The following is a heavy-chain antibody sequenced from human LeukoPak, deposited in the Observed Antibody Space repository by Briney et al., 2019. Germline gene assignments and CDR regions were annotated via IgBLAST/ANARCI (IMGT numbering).Heavy chain of an antibody. D-gene: IGHD3-16*02. V-gene: IGHV4-39*01. CDR2: IYYSGST. J-gene: IGHJ4*02. CDR1: GGSISSSSYY. Sequence: SETLSLTCTVSGGSISSSSYYWGWSRQPPGKGLEWIGSIYYSGSTYYNPSLKSRVTISVDTSKNQFSLKLSSVTAADTAVYYCARLKYVWGSYRPTHFDYWGQGTLVTVSS. CDR3: ARLKYVWGSYRPTHFDY.